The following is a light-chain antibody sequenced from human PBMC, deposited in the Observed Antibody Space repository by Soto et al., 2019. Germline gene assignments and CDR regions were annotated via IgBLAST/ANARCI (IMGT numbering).Light chain of an antibody. CDR2: DVS. Sequence: QSVLTQPASVSGSPGQSITISCTGTSSDVGGYNYVSWYQQHPGKAPKLMIYDVSNRPSGVPNRFSGSKSGNTASLTISGLQAEDEADYCCSSYTSSSTLVVFGGGTKVTVL. J-gene: IGLJ2*01. CDR1: SSDVGGYNY. CDR3: SSYTSSSTLVV. V-gene: IGLV2-14*01.